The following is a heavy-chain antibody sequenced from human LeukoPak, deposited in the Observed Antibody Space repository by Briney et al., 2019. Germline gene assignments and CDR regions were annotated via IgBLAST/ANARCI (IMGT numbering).Heavy chain of an antibody. D-gene: IGHD2-2*01. CDR2: IYYSGST. V-gene: IGHV4-59*01. CDR3: ARAPLIGYCSSTSCYAGRYGMDV. J-gene: IGHJ6*02. Sequence: SETLSLTCTLSGGSISTYYWSWIRQPPGKGLEWIGSIYYSGSTNYNPSLKSRVTISVDTSKNQLSLKLSSVTAADTAVYYCARAPLIGYCSSTSCYAGRYGMDVWGQGTTVTVSS. CDR1: GGSISTYY.